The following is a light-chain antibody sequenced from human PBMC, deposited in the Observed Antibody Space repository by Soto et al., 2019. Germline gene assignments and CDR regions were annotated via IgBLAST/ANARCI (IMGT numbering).Light chain of an antibody. CDR3: RQYTQWWT. Sequence: EIVMTQSPATLSVSPGEGVTLSCGASQGVGSNFAWYQQKPGQSPRLLIYGASTRATGVPARCSGSGSGTKFTLTIRGLRSEYFAVYYCRQYTQWWTCGQGTKVEIK. J-gene: IGKJ1*01. CDR1: QGVGSN. V-gene: IGKV3-15*01. CDR2: GAS.